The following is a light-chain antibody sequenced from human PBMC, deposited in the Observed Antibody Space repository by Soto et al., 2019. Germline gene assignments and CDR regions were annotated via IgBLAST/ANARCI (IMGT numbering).Light chain of an antibody. J-gene: IGLJ7*01. CDR3: QSYDSSVKV. CDR2: GNS. CDR1: SSNIGAGYD. V-gene: IGLV1-40*01. Sequence: QAVVTQPPSVSGGPGQRVTISCTGSSSNIGAGYDVHWYQQLPGTAPKLLIYGNSNRPSGVPDRFSGSKSGTSASLAITGLQAEDEADYYCQSYDSSVKVFGGGTQLTVL.